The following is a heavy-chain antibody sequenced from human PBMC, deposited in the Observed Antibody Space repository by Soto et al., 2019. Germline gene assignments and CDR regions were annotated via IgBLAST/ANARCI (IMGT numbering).Heavy chain of an antibody. J-gene: IGHJ6*02. Sequence: QVQLVQSGAEVKKPGSSVKVSCKASGGTFSSYAINWLRQAPGQGLEWMGGIIRIFGTPDYAQRFQGRVTITADESTSTAYMELSSLRSEDTAVYYCARQGSNEYYYYGMDVGCQGTTVTVSS. CDR3: ARQGSNEYYYYGMDV. CDR2: IIRIFGTP. V-gene: IGHV1-69*12. CDR1: GGTFSSYA. D-gene: IGHD3-10*01.